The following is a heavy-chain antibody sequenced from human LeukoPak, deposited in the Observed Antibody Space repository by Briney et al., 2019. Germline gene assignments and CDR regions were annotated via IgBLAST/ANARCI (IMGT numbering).Heavy chain of an antibody. V-gene: IGHV3-33*01. CDR1: GFTFSSYG. CDR2: IWYDGSNK. Sequence: GGSLRLSSAASGFTFSSYGMHWVRQAPGKGLEWVAVIWYDGSNKYYADSVKGRFTISRDNSKNTLYLQMNSLRAEDTAVYYCARDLRYYYDSSGSIDYWGQGTLVTVSS. CDR3: ARDLRYYYDSSGSIDY. J-gene: IGHJ4*02. D-gene: IGHD3-22*01.